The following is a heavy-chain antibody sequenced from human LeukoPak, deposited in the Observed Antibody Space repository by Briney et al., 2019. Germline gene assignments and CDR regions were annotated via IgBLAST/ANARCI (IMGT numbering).Heavy chain of an antibody. CDR3: ARAIGSSWYPDYYYMDV. J-gene: IGHJ6*03. CDR2: IITIFGTA. Sequence: ASVKVSCKASGGTFSSYAISWVRQAPGQGLEWMGGIITIFGTANYAQKFQGRVTITADESTSTAYMELSSLRSEDTAVYYCARAIGSSWYPDYYYMDVWGKGTTVTVSS. V-gene: IGHV1-69*13. D-gene: IGHD6-13*01. CDR1: GGTFSSYA.